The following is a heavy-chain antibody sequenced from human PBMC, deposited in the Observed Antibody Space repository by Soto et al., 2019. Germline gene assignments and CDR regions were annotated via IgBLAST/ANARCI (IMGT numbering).Heavy chain of an antibody. CDR2: IIPIFGTA. V-gene: IGHV1-69*01. CDR1: GGTFSSYA. CDR3: ASLRDIVVVPAAKRYYYYGMDV. J-gene: IGHJ6*02. D-gene: IGHD2-2*01. Sequence: QVQLVQSGAEVKKPGSSVKVSCKASGGTFSSYAISWVGQAPGQGLEWMGGIIPIFGTANYAQKFQGRVTITADESTSTAYMELSSLRSEDTAVYYCASLRDIVVVPAAKRYYYYGMDVWGQGTTVTVSS.